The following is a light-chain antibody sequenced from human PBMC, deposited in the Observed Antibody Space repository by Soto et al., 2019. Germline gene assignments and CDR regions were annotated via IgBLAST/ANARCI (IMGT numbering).Light chain of an antibody. Sequence: QSALTQPASVSGSPGQSITISCTGTSGDIGSYNRVSWYQQHPGKAPKLIIYEVTDRPSGVSNRFSGSKSGNTASLTISGLQAEDEADYYCTSYTSSSSLEVFGTGTKVTV. V-gene: IGLV2-14*01. CDR3: TSYTSSSSLEV. J-gene: IGLJ1*01. CDR2: EVT. CDR1: SGDIGSYNR.